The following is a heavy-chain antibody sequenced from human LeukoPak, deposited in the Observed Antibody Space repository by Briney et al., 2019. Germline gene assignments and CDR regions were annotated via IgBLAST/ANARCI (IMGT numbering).Heavy chain of an antibody. D-gene: IGHD3-9*01. CDR2: INHSGST. CDR1: GGSFSGYY. Sequence: SETLSLTCAVYGGSFSGYYWSWIRQPPGKGLEWIGEINHSGSTNYNPSLKSRVTISVDTSKNQFSLELSSVTAADTAVYYCARGTNWLSPPDAFDIWGQGTMVTVSS. J-gene: IGHJ3*02. V-gene: IGHV4-34*01. CDR3: ARGTNWLSPPDAFDI.